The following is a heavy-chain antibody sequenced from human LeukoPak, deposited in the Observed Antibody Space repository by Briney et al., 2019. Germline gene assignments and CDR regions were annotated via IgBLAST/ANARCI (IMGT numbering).Heavy chain of an antibody. D-gene: IGHD6-19*01. CDR1: GGSISSYY. CDR2: IYYSGST. Sequence: SETLSPTCTVSGGSISSYYWSWIRQPPGKGLEWIGYIYYSGSTNYNPSLKSRVTISVDTSKNQFSLKLSSVTAADTAVYYCARHSSGWYKYFQHWGQGTLVTVSS. V-gene: IGHV4-59*01. CDR3: ARHSSGWYKYFQH. J-gene: IGHJ1*01.